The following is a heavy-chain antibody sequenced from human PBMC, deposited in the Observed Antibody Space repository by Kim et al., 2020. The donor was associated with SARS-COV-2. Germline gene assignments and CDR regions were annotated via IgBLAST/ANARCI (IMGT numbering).Heavy chain of an antibody. V-gene: IGHV5-51*01. D-gene: IGHD5-12*01. CDR1: GYSFTSYW. CDR2: IYPGDSDT. J-gene: IGHJ6*02. CDR3: AITRNPIVAIYYYYGMDV. Sequence: GESLKISCKGSGYSFTSYWIGWVRQMPGKGLEWMGIIYPGDSDTRYSPSFQGQVTISADKSISTAYLQWSSLKASDTAMYYCAITRNPIVAIYYYYGMDVWGQGTTVTVSS.